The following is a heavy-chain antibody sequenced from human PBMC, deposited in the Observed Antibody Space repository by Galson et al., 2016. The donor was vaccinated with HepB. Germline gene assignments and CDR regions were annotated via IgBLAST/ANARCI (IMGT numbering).Heavy chain of an antibody. D-gene: IGHD5-18*01. J-gene: IGHJ4*02. Sequence: SLRLSCAVSGFTFSNYAMNWVRQVPGKGLEWVSGISGGGADTYYGDSVRGRFTISRDNSKHTLYLQMNSLRDEDTAVYFCAKDARQWIQVWAFDSWGQGTLVTVSS. CDR3: AKDARQWIQVWAFDS. CDR2: ISGGGADT. V-gene: IGHV3-23*02. CDR1: GFTFSNYA.